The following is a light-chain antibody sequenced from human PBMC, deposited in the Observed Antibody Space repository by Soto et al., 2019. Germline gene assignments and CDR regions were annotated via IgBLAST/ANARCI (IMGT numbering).Light chain of an antibody. CDR2: DIT. Sequence: QSVVTQPPSVSGAPGQGVTISCTGSSSNFGAGFAVHWYQQFPGAAPQLLIYDITNRPSGVPDRFSGSKSGTSASLAIAGLQAEDEAVYYCQSYDRSLSGYVFGTGTKVTVL. CDR3: QSYDRSLSGYV. CDR1: SSNFGAGFA. V-gene: IGLV1-40*01. J-gene: IGLJ1*01.